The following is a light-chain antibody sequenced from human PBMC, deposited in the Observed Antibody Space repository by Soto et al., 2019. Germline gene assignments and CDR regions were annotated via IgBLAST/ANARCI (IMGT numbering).Light chain of an antibody. V-gene: IGKV3-20*01. CDR3: QQYGSSPYT. CDR1: QSLSTTD. CDR2: GTF. Sequence: EIVLTQSPDTLSLSPGKLATLSCRASQSLSTTDLVWYQQRSGQPPRLAIVGTFSTANGIPDRFSGSGSGTDFTLTISRLEPEDYAVYYCQQYGSSPYTFVRGTRLEIQ. J-gene: IGKJ5*01.